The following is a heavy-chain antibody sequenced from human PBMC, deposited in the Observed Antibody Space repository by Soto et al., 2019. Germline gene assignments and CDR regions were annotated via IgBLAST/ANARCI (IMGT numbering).Heavy chain of an antibody. V-gene: IGHV4-34*01. CDR1: GGSFSGYY. Sequence: SETLSLTCAVYGGSFSGYYWSWIRQPPGKGLEWIGEINHSGSTNYNPSLKSRVTISVDTSKNQFSLKLSSVTAADTAVYYCARGSWYGGLRGWGQGTLVTVSS. J-gene: IGHJ4*02. CDR2: INHSGST. D-gene: IGHD1-26*01. CDR3: ARGSWYGGLRG.